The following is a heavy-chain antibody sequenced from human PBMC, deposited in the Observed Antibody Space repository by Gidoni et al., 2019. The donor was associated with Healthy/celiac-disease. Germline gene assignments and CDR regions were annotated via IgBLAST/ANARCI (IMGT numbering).Heavy chain of an antibody. CDR2: INPNRGGT. Sequence: QVQLVQSGAEVKKPGASVTVSCKASGHTFTGYYMHWVRPAPGQGLEWLGWINPNRGGTNYAQKFQGRGTMTRDTSISTADMGLSRLRSDDTAVYYCARVAVVVAATGWFDPWGQGTLVTVSS. D-gene: IGHD2-15*01. CDR1: GHTFTGYY. V-gene: IGHV1-2*02. CDR3: ARVAVVVAATGWFDP. J-gene: IGHJ5*02.